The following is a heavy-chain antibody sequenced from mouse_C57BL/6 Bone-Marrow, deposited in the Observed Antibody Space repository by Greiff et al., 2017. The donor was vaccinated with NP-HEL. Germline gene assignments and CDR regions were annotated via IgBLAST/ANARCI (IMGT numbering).Heavy chain of an antibody. J-gene: IGHJ4*01. CDR1: GYTFTSYW. D-gene: IGHD2-1*01. CDR3: AREFLYYGNYYAMDY. V-gene: IGHV1-69*01. CDR2: IDPSDSYT. Sequence: QVQLQQPGAELVMPGASVKLSCKASGYTFTSYWMHWVKQRPGQGLEWIGEIDPSDSYTNYNQKFKGKSTLTVDKSSSTAYMQLSSLTSEDSAVYYCAREFLYYGNYYAMDYWGQGTSVTVSS.